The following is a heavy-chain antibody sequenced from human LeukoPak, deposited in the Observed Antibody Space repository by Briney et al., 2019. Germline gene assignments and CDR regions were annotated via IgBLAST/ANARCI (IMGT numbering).Heavy chain of an antibody. D-gene: IGHD6-19*01. Sequence: GGSLRLSCAASGFTFSSYGMHWVRQAPGKGLEWVAVISYDGSNKDYTESVKGRFTISRDDSKNTLYLQMNSLRTEDTAVYYCARDKYSSGNFDYWGQGSLVTVSS. V-gene: IGHV3-30*03. CDR2: ISYDGSNK. CDR3: ARDKYSSGNFDY. J-gene: IGHJ4*02. CDR1: GFTFSSYG.